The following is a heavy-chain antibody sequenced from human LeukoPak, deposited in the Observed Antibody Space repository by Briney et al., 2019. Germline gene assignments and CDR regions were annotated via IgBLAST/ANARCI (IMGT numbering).Heavy chain of an antibody. CDR1: GGTFSSYA. J-gene: IGHJ4*02. CDR3: ARGTRDFDWLQFGY. D-gene: IGHD3-9*01. Sequence: SVKVSCKASGGTFSSYAISWVRQAPGQGLEWMGGIIPIFGTANYAQKFQGRVTITADESTSTAHMELSSLRSEDTAVYYCARGTRDFDWLQFGYWGQGTLVTVSS. V-gene: IGHV1-69*13. CDR2: IIPIFGTA.